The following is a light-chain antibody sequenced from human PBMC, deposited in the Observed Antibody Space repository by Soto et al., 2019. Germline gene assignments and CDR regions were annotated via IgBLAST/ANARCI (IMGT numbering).Light chain of an antibody. Sequence: EVVVTQSPDTLSLSPGETATLSCRASHSVSSSVAWYQHKPGQSPRLVVYSGDKRAPGIPPRFSGSGSGTDFTLTISSLESDDFAIYYCQQRYSWLRAFGPGTKVEVK. V-gene: IGKV3-11*01. CDR3: QQRYSWLRA. CDR2: SGD. CDR1: HSVSSS. J-gene: IGKJ1*01.